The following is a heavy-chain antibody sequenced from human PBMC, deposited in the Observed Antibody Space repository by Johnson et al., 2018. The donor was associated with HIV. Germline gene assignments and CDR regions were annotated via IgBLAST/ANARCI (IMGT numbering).Heavy chain of an antibody. V-gene: IGHV3-66*01. CDR2: IYSGGST. J-gene: IGHJ3*02. CDR3: ATDIVVVLAVTGTGAAFDI. Sequence: VQLVESGGGLVQPGGSLRLSCAASGFTVSSNSMNWVRQAPGKGLEWVSIIYSGGSTYYADSVKGRFTISRDSSKNTVYLQMNNLRAEDTAVYYCATDIVVVLAVTGTGAAFDIWGQGTMVTVSS. CDR1: GFTVSSNS. D-gene: IGHD2-15*01.